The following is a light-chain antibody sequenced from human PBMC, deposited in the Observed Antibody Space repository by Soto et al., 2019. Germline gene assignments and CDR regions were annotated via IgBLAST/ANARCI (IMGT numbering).Light chain of an antibody. Sequence: DIQMTQPQSSLPPSVGDGVTIPSQASKNINNYLNWYQQKPGRAPKLLIYDASNLEAGVPSRFRGSGSGTDFTFTISRLQPEDIATYYCQQYENLPTFGQGTRLEIK. CDR2: DAS. V-gene: IGKV1-33*01. CDR1: KNINNY. J-gene: IGKJ5*01. CDR3: QQYENLPT.